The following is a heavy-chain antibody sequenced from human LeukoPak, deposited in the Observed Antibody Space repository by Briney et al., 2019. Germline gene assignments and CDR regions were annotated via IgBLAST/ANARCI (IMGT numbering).Heavy chain of an antibody. V-gene: IGHV3-11*01. CDR2: ISSSGSTI. CDR3: ARAITYYDYVWGSYRSLLYYFDY. D-gene: IGHD3-16*02. CDR1: GFTFSDYY. J-gene: IGHJ4*02. Sequence: GGSLRLSCAASGFTFSDYYMSWIRQAPGKGLEWVSYISSSGSTIYYADSVKGRFTISRDNAKNSLYLQMNSLRAEDTAVYYCARAITYYDYVWGSYRSLLYYFDYWGQGTLVTVSS.